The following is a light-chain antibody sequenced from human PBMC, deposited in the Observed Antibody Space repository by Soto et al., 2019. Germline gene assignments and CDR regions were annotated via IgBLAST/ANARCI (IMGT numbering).Light chain of an antibody. V-gene: IGKV1-39*01. J-gene: IGKJ5*01. Sequence: DIQLTQSPSSLSVSVGDRVTITCRASQTIGNYVNWYQQKQGKAPKVLIYKTSTLQSGAPSRFRGSGSGTDLTLTVDSLQPEDVATYYCQQSSRAPITFGQGTRLDIK. CDR1: QTIGNY. CDR3: QQSSRAPIT. CDR2: KTS.